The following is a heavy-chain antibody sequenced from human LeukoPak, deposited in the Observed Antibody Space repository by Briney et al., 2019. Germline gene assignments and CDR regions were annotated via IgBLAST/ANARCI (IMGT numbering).Heavy chain of an antibody. CDR2: ISGSGGST. CDR3: ARHKQSSGTNY. D-gene: IGHD1-26*01. CDR1: GFTFSSYA. V-gene: IGHV3-23*01. Sequence: GSLRLSCAASGFTFSSYAMSWVRQAPGKGLEWVSAISGSGGSTYYTDSVKGRFTISRDNSKNTLYLQMNSLRAEDTAVYYCARHKQSSGTNYWGQGTLVTVSS. J-gene: IGHJ4*02.